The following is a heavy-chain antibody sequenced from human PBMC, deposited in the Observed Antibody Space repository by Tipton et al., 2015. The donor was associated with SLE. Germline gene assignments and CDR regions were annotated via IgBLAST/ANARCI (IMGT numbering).Heavy chain of an antibody. CDR3: ARDKGTVVVLHAFDI. CDR1: GGSISSGDYY. V-gene: IGHV4-30-4*01. CDR2: IYYSGST. D-gene: IGHD3-22*01. Sequence: TLSLTCTVSGGSISSGDYYWSWIRQPPGKGLEWIGYIYYSGSTNYNPSLKSRVTISVDTSKNQFSLKLSSVTAADTAVYYCARDKGTVVVLHAFDIWGQGTMVTVSS. J-gene: IGHJ3*02.